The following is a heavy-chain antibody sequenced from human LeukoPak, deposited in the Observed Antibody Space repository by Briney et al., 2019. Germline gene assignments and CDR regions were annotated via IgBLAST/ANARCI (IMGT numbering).Heavy chain of an antibody. CDR1: GYTFTDYY. Sequence: AASVKVSCKASGYTFTDYYMHWVRQAPGQGLEWMGWINPNSGGTNYAQKFQGRVTMTRDTSISTAYMELSRLRSDDTAVYYCARFRGQGQCNGGNCLDFWGQGTLVTVSS. CDR3: ARFRGQGQCNGGNCLDF. D-gene: IGHD2-15*01. J-gene: IGHJ4*02. V-gene: IGHV1-2*02. CDR2: INPNSGGT.